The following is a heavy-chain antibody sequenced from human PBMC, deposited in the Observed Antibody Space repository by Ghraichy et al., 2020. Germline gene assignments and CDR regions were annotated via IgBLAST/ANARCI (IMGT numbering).Heavy chain of an antibody. V-gene: IGHV3-48*02. CDR3: AVKRGWFGESLDAFDI. Sequence: GGSLRLSCAASGFTFSGYSMNWVRRAPGKGLEWVSTIIRSSSTIFYADSVKGRFTISRDNVKNSLFLQMNSLRDEDTAVYYCAVKRGWFGESLDAFDIWGQGTLVTVS. D-gene: IGHD3-10*01. J-gene: IGHJ3*02. CDR2: IIRSSSTI. CDR1: GFTFSGYS.